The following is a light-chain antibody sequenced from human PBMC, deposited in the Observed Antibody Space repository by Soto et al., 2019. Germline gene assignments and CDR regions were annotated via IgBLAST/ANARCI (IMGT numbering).Light chain of an antibody. CDR2: EVI. V-gene: IGLV2-14*01. CDR3: SSYSSSSTLVV. Sequence: QAVLTQPASVSGSPGQSITISCTGTSSDVGGYNYVSWYQQHPGKAPKLIIFEVINRPSGVSNRFSGSKSGNTASLTISGLQAADEADYHCSSYSSSSTLVVFGGGTKVTVL. CDR1: SSDVGGYNY. J-gene: IGLJ2*01.